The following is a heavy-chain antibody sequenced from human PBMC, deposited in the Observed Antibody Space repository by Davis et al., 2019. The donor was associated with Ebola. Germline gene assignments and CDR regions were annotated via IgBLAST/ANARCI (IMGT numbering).Heavy chain of an antibody. Sequence: GESLKISCAASGFTFSSYGMHWVRPAPGKGLEWVAVLWYDGSNKYYADSVKGRFTISRDNSKNTLYLQMNSLRAEDTAVYYCASAWGRYYFDYGGQGTLVTVSS. D-gene: IGHD3-16*01. CDR3: ASAWGRYYFDY. V-gene: IGHV3-33*01. J-gene: IGHJ4*02. CDR1: GFTFSSYG. CDR2: LWYDGSNK.